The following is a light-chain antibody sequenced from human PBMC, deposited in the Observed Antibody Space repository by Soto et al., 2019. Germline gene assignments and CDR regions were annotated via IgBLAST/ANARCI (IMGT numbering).Light chain of an antibody. V-gene: IGLV1-40*01. Sequence: QSVLTQLPSVSGAPGQRVTISCTGSSSNIGAGYDVHWYQQLPGTAPKLLIYGNINRPSGVPDRFSGSKSGTSASLAITGLQAEDEADYYCQSYDSGLVFDGGTKLTVL. J-gene: IGLJ2*01. CDR2: GNI. CDR1: SSNIGAGYD. CDR3: QSYDSGLV.